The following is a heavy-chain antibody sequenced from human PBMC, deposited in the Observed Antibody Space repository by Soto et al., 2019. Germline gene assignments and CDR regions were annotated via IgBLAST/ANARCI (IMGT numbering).Heavy chain of an antibody. J-gene: IGHJ5*02. Sequence: QVQLVQSGAEVKKPGDSVKVSCKTSGYTFTDYYMHWVRQAPGQGLEYMGGINPKSGGPNYVQKFQGRVTVTRDTSTSTVYMEVSRLTSDDTAVYYCARASRGGGDCYHTTCEGGFDPWGQGTLVTVSS. V-gene: IGHV1-2*02. CDR2: INPKSGGP. CDR3: ARASRGGGDCYHTTCEGGFDP. D-gene: IGHD2-21*02. CDR1: GYTFTDYY.